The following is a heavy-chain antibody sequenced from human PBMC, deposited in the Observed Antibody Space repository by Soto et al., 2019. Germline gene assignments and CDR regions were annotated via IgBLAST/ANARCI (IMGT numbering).Heavy chain of an antibody. CDR2: FYYSGNT. D-gene: IGHD6-19*01. J-gene: IGHJ4*02. CDR3: ARHPVYSTGWQIDY. V-gene: IGHV4-39*01. Sequence: SETLSLTCTVSGGSISSSNYFWGWIRQPPGKGLEWIGRFYYSGNTYYNPSLQSRLTISADTFKNQVSLKLYSVTAADTAVYYCARHPVYSTGWQIDYWGQGTLVTVSS. CDR1: GGSISSSNYF.